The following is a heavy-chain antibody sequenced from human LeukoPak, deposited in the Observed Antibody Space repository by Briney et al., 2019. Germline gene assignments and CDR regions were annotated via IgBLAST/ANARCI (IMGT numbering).Heavy chain of an antibody. Sequence: GGSLRLSCAASGFTFSSYAMSWVRQAPGKGLEWVSAISGSGGSTYYADSVKGRFTISRDNSKNTLYLQMNSLRAEDTAVYYCAKGRGYSYGDEYYFDYWGQGTLVTVSS. CDR2: ISGSGGST. CDR1: GFTFSSYA. CDR3: AKGRGYSYGDEYYFDY. V-gene: IGHV3-23*01. J-gene: IGHJ4*02. D-gene: IGHD5-18*01.